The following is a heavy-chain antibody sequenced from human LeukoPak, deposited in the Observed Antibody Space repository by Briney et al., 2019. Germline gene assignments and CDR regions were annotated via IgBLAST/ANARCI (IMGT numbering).Heavy chain of an antibody. CDR1: GYTFTTYA. CDR3: GRDPKLGIRGYTYGYIDF. V-gene: IGHV7-4-1*02. Sequence: ASVKVSCKTSGYTFTTYAISWVRQAPGQGLEWMGWINTDTGNPTYAQGFFTGRYVFSLDTSVNTAYLQITGLKADDTAVYYCGRDPKLGIRGYTYGYIDFWGQGTLVTVAS. CDR2: INTDTGNP. J-gene: IGHJ4*02. D-gene: IGHD5-18*01.